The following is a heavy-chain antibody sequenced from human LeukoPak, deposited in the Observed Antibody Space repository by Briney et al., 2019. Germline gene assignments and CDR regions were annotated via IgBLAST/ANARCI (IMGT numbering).Heavy chain of an antibody. CDR3: VNLWEAGY. CDR1: GFTFSSYW. J-gene: IGHJ4*02. Sequence: GGSLKLSCTASGFTFSSYWMSWVRQAPGKGLEWVANVNQDGSKKYYVDSVKGRFTISRDNAKNSLYLQLSSLRVEDTAMYYCVNLWEAGYWGQGTLVTVSS. V-gene: IGHV3-7*01. D-gene: IGHD3-16*01. CDR2: VNQDGSKK.